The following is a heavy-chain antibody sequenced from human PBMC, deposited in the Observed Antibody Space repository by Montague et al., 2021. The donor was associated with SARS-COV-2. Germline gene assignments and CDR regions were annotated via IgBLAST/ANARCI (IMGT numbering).Heavy chain of an antibody. CDR1: GGSISSGGYY. J-gene: IGHJ3*02. CDR2: IYYSGST. Sequence: TLSLTCTVSGGSISSGGYYWSWIRQHPGKGLEWIGYIYYSGSTXYKPSLKSRVTLSVDTSKNQFSLKLSSVTAADTAVYYCARARITMIVVVNAFDIWGQGTLVTVSS. CDR3: ARARITMIVVVNAFDI. V-gene: IGHV4-31*03. D-gene: IGHD3-22*01.